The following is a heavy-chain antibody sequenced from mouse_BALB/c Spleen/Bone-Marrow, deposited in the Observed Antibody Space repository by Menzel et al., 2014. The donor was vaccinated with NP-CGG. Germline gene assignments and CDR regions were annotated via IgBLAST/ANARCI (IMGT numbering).Heavy chain of an antibody. V-gene: IGHV1-18*01. CDR3: ARGGYSHYYAMNY. Sequence: EVMLVESGPELVKPGASMKISCKASGYSFTGYTMNWVKQSHGKNLEWIGLINPYNGGTSYNQKFKGKATLTVDKSSSTAYMELLSLTSEDSAVYYCARGGYSHYYAMNYWGQGTSVTVSS. CDR2: INPYNGGT. J-gene: IGHJ4*01. CDR1: GYSFTGYT. D-gene: IGHD2-3*01.